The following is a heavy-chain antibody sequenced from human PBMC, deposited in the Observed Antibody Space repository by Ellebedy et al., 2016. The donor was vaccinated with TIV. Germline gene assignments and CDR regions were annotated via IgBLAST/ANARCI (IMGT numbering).Heavy chain of an antibody. V-gene: IGHV3-23*01. D-gene: IGHD6-25*01. Sequence: LSLTCAASGFTFSTNAMGWVRQSPERGLEWIAAISADGTRTYYADYVKGRFIISRDNSRNTLYLQMSSLRAEDTALYYSTKHRPSASMDVWGQGTTVTVSS. J-gene: IGHJ6*02. CDR1: GFTFSTNA. CDR3: TKHRPSASMDV. CDR2: ISADGTRT.